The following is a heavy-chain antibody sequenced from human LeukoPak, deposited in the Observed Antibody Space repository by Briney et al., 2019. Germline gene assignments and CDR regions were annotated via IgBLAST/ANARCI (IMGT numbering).Heavy chain of an antibody. J-gene: IGHJ3*02. CDR2: IYYSGST. CDR3: ARPRGRSADAFDI. Sequence: SETLSLTCTVSGGSISSSSYYWGWIRQPPGKGLEWIGSIYYSGSTYYNPSLKSRVTISVDTSKNQFSLKLSSVTAADTAVYYCARPRGRSADAFDIWGQGTMVTVSS. CDR1: GGSISSSSYY. D-gene: IGHD6-19*01. V-gene: IGHV4-39*01.